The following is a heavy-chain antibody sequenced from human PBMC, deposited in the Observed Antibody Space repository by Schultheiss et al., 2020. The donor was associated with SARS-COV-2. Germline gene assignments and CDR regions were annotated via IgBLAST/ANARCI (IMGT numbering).Heavy chain of an antibody. CDR3: VRGSNDWYGIDY. J-gene: IGHJ4*02. D-gene: IGHD6-19*01. CDR2: ISDDGGST. V-gene: IGHV3-21*01. Sequence: GGSLRLSCAVSGFTFSSYIMNWVRQAPGKGLEWVSTISDDGGSTYYADSVKGRFTISRDNAKNSLYLQMNSLRAEDTAVYYCVRGSNDWYGIDYWGQGTLVTVSS. CDR1: GFTFSSYI.